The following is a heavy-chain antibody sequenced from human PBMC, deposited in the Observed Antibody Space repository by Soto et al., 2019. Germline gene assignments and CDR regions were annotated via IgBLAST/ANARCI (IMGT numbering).Heavy chain of an antibody. CDR2: ISSSSSYI. J-gene: IGHJ4*02. V-gene: IGHV3-21*01. CDR1: GFTFSSYS. CDR3: ARVKTRSGSSPDY. D-gene: IGHD6-13*01. Sequence: PGGSLRLSCAASGFTFSSYSMNWVRQAPGKGLEWVSSISSSSSYIYYADSVKGRFTISRDNAKNSLYLQMNSLRAEDTAVYYCARVKTRSGSSPDYWGQGTLVTVSS.